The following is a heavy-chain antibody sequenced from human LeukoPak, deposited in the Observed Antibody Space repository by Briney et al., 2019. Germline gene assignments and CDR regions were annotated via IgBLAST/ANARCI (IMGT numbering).Heavy chain of an antibody. D-gene: IGHD2-15*01. V-gene: IGHV3-53*01. CDR3: AKGSGDNCYGPGDY. CDR1: GFTVSSNY. J-gene: IGHJ4*02. CDR2: IYSGGST. Sequence: PGGSLRLSCAASGFTVSSNYMSWVRQAPGKGLEWVSVIYSGGSTYYADSVKGRFTISRDNSKNTLYLQMNSLRAEDTAVYYCAKGSGDNCYGPGDYWGQGTLVTVSS.